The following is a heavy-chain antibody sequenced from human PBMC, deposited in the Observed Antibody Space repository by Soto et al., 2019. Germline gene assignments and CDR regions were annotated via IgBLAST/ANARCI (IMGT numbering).Heavy chain of an antibody. Sequence: PSETLSLTCTVSGGSVSSGDYFWSWLRQSPGKRLEWIAYIYYSGSTNYNPSLKSRATISVDTSKSQVSLTLTSMTAADAALYSCARSPNDDYSRFDVWGQGTAVTVSS. D-gene: IGHD4-17*01. J-gene: IGHJ6*02. CDR3: ARSPNDDYSRFDV. CDR2: IYYSGST. V-gene: IGHV4-61*08. CDR1: GGSVSSGDYF.